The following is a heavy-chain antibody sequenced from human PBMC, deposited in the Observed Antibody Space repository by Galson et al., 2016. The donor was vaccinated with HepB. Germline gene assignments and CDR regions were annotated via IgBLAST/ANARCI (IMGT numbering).Heavy chain of an antibody. D-gene: IGHD3-3*01. V-gene: IGHV3-11*01. CDR2: ISIGGRAK. CDR1: GFTFSDYS. CDR3: ARRFLEWSHYNYYGLDV. J-gene: IGHJ6*02. Sequence: SLRLSCAASGFTFSDYSMTWIRQAPGKGLEWVSYISIGGRAKYYTGSLKGRFTISRDNANNSLYLQMNSLRAEDTAVYYCARRFLEWSHYNYYGLDVWGQGTLVIVSS.